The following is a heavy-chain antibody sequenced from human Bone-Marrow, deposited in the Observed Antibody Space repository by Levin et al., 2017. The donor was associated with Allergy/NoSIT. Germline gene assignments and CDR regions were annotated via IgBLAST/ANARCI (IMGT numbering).Heavy chain of an antibody. J-gene: IGHJ4*02. CDR1: GYTFISFY. D-gene: IGHD3-22*01. V-gene: IGHV1-46*01. CDR2: INPIDGST. Sequence: GESLKISCKASGYTFISFYLQWVRQAPGHGPEWMGIINPIDGSTSYAQRFQGRITLTRDTSTTTVYMELSSLTSEDTAVYYCARPLISYYFNSSPDFWGQGTLVTVSS. CDR3: ARPLISYYFNSSPDF.